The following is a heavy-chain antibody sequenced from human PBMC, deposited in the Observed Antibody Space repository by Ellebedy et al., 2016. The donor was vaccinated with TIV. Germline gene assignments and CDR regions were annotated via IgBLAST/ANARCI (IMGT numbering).Heavy chain of an antibody. D-gene: IGHD2/OR15-2a*01. Sequence: GGSLRLXCAASGFTFSSYWMSWVRQAPGKGLEWVANIKQDGSEKYYVDSVKGRFTISRDNAKNSLYLQMNSLRAEDTAVYYCAREIPVLGNYFDYWGQGTLVTVSS. CDR1: GFTFSSYW. J-gene: IGHJ4*02. CDR3: AREIPVLGNYFDY. V-gene: IGHV3-7*01. CDR2: IKQDGSEK.